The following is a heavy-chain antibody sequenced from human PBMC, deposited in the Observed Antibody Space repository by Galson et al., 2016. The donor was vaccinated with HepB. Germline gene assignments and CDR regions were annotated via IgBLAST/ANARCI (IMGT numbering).Heavy chain of an antibody. Sequence: PALVKPTQTLTLTCTFSGFSLSTSGVGVGWIRQPPGKALEWLALIYWDDDKRYSPSLKSRLTITKDTSKNQVVLTMTNMDPVDTATYYCAHITLVVVGAPYHVDYGGQGTLVTVSS. V-gene: IGHV2-5*02. CDR3: AHITLVVVGAPYHVDY. CDR2: IYWDDDK. J-gene: IGHJ4*02. D-gene: IGHD2-15*01. CDR1: GFSLSTSGVG.